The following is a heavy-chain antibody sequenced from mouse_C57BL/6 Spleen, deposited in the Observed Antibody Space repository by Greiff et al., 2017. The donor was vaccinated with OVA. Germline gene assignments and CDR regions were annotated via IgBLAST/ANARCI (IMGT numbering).Heavy chain of an antibody. CDR2: INPSSGYT. CDR1: GYTFTSYT. Sequence: QVQLQQSGAELARPGASVKMSCKASGYTFTSYTMHWVKQRPGQGLEWIGYINPSSGYTKYNQKFKDKDTLTADKSSSTAYMQLSSLTSEDSAVYYWSRSEGAYGYDGFAYWGQGTLVTVSA. V-gene: IGHV1-4*01. CDR3: SRSEGAYGYDGFAY. J-gene: IGHJ3*01. D-gene: IGHD2-2*01.